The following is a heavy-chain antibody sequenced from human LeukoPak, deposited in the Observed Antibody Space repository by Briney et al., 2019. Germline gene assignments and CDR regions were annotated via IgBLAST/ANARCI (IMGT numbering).Heavy chain of an antibody. CDR1: GGSFSSGSYY. CDR3: ARDGSEGGV. Sequence: PSETLSLTCTVSGGSFSSGSYYWSWIRQPPGKGLEWTGYIHYNGGTNYNPSLKSRLTISVDTSKNQLSLKLSSVTAADTAVYYCARDGSEGGVWGQGTTVIVSS. D-gene: IGHD3-10*01. J-gene: IGHJ6*02. CDR2: IHYNGGT. V-gene: IGHV4-61*01.